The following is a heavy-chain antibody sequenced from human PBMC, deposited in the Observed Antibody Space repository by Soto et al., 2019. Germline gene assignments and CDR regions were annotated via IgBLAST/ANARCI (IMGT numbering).Heavy chain of an antibody. J-gene: IGHJ4*02. CDR1: GFTVSSNY. Sequence: EVQLVESGGGLIQPGGSLRLSCAASGFTVSSNYMSWVRQAPGKGLEWVSVIYSGGSTYYADSVKGRFTISRDNSKNTLYLQMNSLRAEDTAVYYCAREAPSDYGDYAFDYWGQGTLVTVSS. D-gene: IGHD4-17*01. CDR3: AREAPSDYGDYAFDY. CDR2: IYSGGST. V-gene: IGHV3-53*01.